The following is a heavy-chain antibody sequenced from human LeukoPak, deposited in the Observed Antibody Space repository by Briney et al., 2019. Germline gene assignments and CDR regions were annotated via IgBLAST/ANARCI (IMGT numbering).Heavy chain of an antibody. CDR2: IYHSGSA. CDR1: GGSISISKW. Sequence: SGTLSLTCAVSGGSISISKWWSLVRQPPGQGLEWIGGIYHSGSANYNPSLKSRVTISVDKSKNQFSLNLNSVTAADTAVYYCASKSYSGSYTFDYWGQGTLVTVSS. D-gene: IGHD1-26*01. J-gene: IGHJ4*02. CDR3: ASKSYSGSYTFDY. V-gene: IGHV4-4*02.